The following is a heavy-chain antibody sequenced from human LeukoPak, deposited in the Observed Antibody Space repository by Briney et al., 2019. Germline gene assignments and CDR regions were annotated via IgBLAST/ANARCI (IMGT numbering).Heavy chain of an antibody. CDR1: GYTFTGYY. CDR2: INPNSGGT. Sequence: ASVKVSCKASGYTFTGYYMHWVRQAPGQGLEWMGWINPNSGGTNYAQKFQGRVTMTRDTSTSTAYMELSRLRSDDTAVYYCAREVGSPSEAYMDVWGKGTTVTVSS. D-gene: IGHD2-15*01. J-gene: IGHJ6*03. V-gene: IGHV1-2*02. CDR3: AREVGSPSEAYMDV.